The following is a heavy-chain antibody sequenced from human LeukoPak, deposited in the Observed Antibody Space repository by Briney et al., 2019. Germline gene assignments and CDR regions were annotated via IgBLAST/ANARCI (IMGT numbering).Heavy chain of an antibody. V-gene: IGHV3-7*01. J-gene: IGHJ6*03. CDR1: GFTFSNYW. Sequence: QSGGSLRLSCAASGFTFSNYWMTWVRQAPGKGLEWVADIKQDGSEKFHVKSVRGRFTISRDNAKMSLFLQMNSLRAEDTAVYYCARDNGVVHGVYYMDVWGKGTTVTVS. CDR3: ARDNGVVHGVYYMDV. CDR2: IKQDGSEK. D-gene: IGHD3-3*01.